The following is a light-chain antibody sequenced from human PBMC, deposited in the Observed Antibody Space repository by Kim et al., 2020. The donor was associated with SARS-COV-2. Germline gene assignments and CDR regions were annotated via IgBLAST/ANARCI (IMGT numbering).Light chain of an antibody. CDR1: QSVSTY. Sequence: EIVLTQSPATLSLSPGERATLSCRASQSVSTYLAWYQQKPGQTPRLLIYDASNRATGIPVRFSGSGSGTDFTLTIGSLEPEDFAVYYCQQRTSWPLTFGQGTRLEIK. CDR2: DAS. CDR3: QQRTSWPLT. V-gene: IGKV3-11*01. J-gene: IGKJ5*01.